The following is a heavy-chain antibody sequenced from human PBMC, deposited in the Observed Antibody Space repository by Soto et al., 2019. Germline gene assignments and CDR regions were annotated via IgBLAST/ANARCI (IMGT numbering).Heavy chain of an antibody. J-gene: IGHJ4*02. CDR1: GFTFSNAW. CDR2: IKSKTDGGTT. CDR3: TSLGGWPYGYSGYDRLDY. V-gene: IGHV3-15*01. Sequence: GGSLRLSCAASGFTFSNAWMSWVRQAPGKGLEWVGRIKSKTDGGTTDYAAPVKGRFTISRDDSKNTLYLQMNSLKTEDTAVYCCTSLGGWPYGYSGYDRLDYWGQGTLVTVSS. D-gene: IGHD5-12*01.